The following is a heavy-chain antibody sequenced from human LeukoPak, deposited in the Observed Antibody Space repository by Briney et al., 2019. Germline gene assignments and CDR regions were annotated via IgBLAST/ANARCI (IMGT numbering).Heavy chain of an antibody. D-gene: IGHD4-23*01. J-gene: IGHJ4*02. CDR3: ARSSYDYGGIEGPFDY. CDR1: GFTFCTYA. V-gene: IGHV3-30*01. CDR2: ISYDGTNK. Sequence: GGYLRLSCAASGFTFCTYAIHWVRPAPGKGLEWVAVISYDGTNKNYADSVKGRFTISRDNSKNTLYLQLNSLRAEDTAVYYCARSSYDYGGIEGPFDYWGQGTLVTVSS.